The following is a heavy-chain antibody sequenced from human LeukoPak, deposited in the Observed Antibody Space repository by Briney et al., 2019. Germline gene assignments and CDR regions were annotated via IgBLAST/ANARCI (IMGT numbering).Heavy chain of an antibody. Sequence: PGGSLRLSCAASGFIFSTSYMSWVRQAPGKGLEWVAFLYSGGNTFYADSVKGRFTISRDNSKNTLYLQMNSLRDDDTAVYYCARRGDGGRALDIWGQGTMVTVSS. CDR1: GFIFSTSY. V-gene: IGHV3-53*01. D-gene: IGHD5-24*01. CDR3: ARRGDGGRALDI. CDR2: LYSGGNT. J-gene: IGHJ3*02.